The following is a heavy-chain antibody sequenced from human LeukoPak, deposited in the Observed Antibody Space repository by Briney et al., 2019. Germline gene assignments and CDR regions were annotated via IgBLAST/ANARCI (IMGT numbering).Heavy chain of an antibody. CDR3: ARVVTYYYGSGSYHFDY. D-gene: IGHD3-10*01. J-gene: IGHJ4*02. CDR1: GGSFSGYY. V-gene: IGHV4-34*01. CDR2: INHSGST. Sequence: SETLSLTCAVYGGSFSGYYWSWIRQPPGKGLEWIGEINHSGSTNYNPSLKSRVTISVDTSKNQFSLKLGSVTAADTAVYYCARVVTYYYGSGSYHFDYWGQGTLVTVSS.